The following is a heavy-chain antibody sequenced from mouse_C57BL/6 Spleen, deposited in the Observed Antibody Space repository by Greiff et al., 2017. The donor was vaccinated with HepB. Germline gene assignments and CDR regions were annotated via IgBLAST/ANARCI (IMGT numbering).Heavy chain of an antibody. CDR1: GYTFTSYW. V-gene: IGHV1-55*01. CDR3: ARRGDYDGDMDY. Sequence: VQLQQPGAELVKPGASVKMSCKASGYTFTSYWITWVKQRPGQGLEWIGDIYPGSGSTNYNEKFKSKATLTVDTSSSTAYMQLSSLTSEDSAVYYCARRGDYDGDMDYWGQGTSVTVSS. CDR2: IYPGSGST. D-gene: IGHD2-4*01. J-gene: IGHJ4*01.